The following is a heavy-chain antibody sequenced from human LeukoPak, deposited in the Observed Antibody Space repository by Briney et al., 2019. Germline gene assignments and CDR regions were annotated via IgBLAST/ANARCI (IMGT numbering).Heavy chain of an antibody. Sequence: ASVKVSCKASGYTFTGYYMHWVRQAPGQGLESMGWINPNSGGTNYAQKFQGRVTMTRDTSISTAYMELSRLRSDDTAVYYCARGSRYCSRTSCYRRWFDPSGQGTLVTVSS. D-gene: IGHD2-2*01. J-gene: IGHJ5*02. CDR1: GYTFTGYY. CDR2: INPNSGGT. CDR3: ARGSRYCSRTSCYRRWFDP. V-gene: IGHV1-2*02.